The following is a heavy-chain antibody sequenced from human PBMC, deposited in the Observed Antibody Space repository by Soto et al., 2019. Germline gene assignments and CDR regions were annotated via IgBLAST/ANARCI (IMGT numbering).Heavy chain of an antibody. V-gene: IGHV3-23*01. CDR1: GFTFGSYV. CDR2: ISASGGGT. J-gene: IGHJ4*02. Sequence: EVQLLESGGGLVQPGGSLRLSCAASGFTFGSYVMAWVRQAPGKGLEWISGISASGGGTYYSDSVKGRFTISRDNSKNTMYLQMSSLRAEDTAVFYCAKRFPDVNSAYGLDYWGQGTLVTVSS. D-gene: IGHD3-16*01. CDR3: AKRFPDVNSAYGLDY.